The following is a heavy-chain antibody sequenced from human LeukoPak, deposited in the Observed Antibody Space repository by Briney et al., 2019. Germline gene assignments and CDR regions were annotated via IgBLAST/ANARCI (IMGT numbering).Heavy chain of an antibody. Sequence: ASVKVSCKASGYTFTSYYMHWVRQAPGQGLEWMGIINPSGGSTSYAQKFQGRVTMTRDMSTSTVYMELSSLRSEDTAVYYCATPTEFDAFDIWGQGTMVTVSS. J-gene: IGHJ3*02. D-gene: IGHD1-14*01. CDR2: INPSGGST. CDR3: ATPTEFDAFDI. V-gene: IGHV1-46*01. CDR1: GYTFTSYY.